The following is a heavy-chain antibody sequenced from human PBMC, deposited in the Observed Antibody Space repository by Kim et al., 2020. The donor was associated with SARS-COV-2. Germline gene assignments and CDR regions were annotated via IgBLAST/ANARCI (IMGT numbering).Heavy chain of an antibody. J-gene: IGHJ6*02. CDR2: IYYSGST. V-gene: IGHV4-59*01. Sequence: SETLSLTCTVSGGSISSYYWSWIRQPPGKGLEWIGYIYYSGSTNYNPSLKSRVTISVDTYKNQFSLKLSSVTAADTAVYYCARDRSDYGSGSYYDYYYGMDVWGQGTTVTVSS. CDR1: GGSISSYY. CDR3: ARDRSDYGSGSYYDYYYGMDV. D-gene: IGHD3-10*01.